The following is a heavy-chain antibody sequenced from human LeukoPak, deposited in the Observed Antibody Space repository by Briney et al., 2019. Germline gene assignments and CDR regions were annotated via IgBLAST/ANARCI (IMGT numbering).Heavy chain of an antibody. Sequence: PGGSLRLSCAASGLTFSSYSMNWVGQAPRKGQEWFTYIRSSSSYIYVAASVKERFTISRDNAKNSLYLQMNSLRAEDTAVYYCARDEQLVDYWGQGTLVTVSS. J-gene: IGHJ4*02. CDR2: IRSSSSYI. CDR1: GLTFSSYS. CDR3: ARDEQLVDY. V-gene: IGHV3-21*01. D-gene: IGHD6-6*01.